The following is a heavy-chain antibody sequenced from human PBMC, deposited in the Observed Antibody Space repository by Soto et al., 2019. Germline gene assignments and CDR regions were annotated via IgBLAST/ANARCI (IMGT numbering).Heavy chain of an antibody. CDR3: ARERGGYGLFDP. V-gene: IGHV4-30-2*01. Sequence: QLQLQESGSGLVKPSHTLSLTCTVSGGSISNAAYSWSWIRQPPGKGLEWIGYIYPSGMPFYNPSLRSRVTISIDRSNDQCSLNLKSVTAADTAVYYCARERGGYGLFDPWGQGTLVTVSS. CDR2: IYPSGMP. J-gene: IGHJ5*02. CDR1: GGSISNAAYS. D-gene: IGHD5-18*01.